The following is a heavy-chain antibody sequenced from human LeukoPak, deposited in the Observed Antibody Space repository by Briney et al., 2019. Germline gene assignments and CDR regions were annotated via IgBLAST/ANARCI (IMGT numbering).Heavy chain of an antibody. V-gene: IGHV3-23*01. J-gene: IGHJ4*02. CDR2: ISGSGGNT. D-gene: IGHD4-17*01. Sequence: GGSLRLSCAASGFIVSDNYMSWVRQAPGKGLEWVSAISGSGGNTYYADSVKGRFTISRDNSKNTLYLQMNSLRAEDTAVYYCAKSTVTYYFDCWGQGTLVTVSS. CDR3: AKSTVTYYFDC. CDR1: GFIVSDNY.